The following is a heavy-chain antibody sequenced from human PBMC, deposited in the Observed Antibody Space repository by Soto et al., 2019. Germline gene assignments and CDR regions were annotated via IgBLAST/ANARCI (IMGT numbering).Heavy chain of an antibody. D-gene: IGHD1-1*01. CDR2: IIPRFGTK. CDR1: GDSFSKYT. Sequence: GASVKVSCKASGDSFSKYTVNWVRQAPRQGLEWMGGIIPRFGTKNYAPTLQDRATITADESMNTVYMELSSLRSEDTALYYCARGRGLYNSGRSQLDSWGQGTLVTVSS. J-gene: IGHJ4*02. V-gene: IGHV1-69*13. CDR3: ARGRGLYNSGRSQLDS.